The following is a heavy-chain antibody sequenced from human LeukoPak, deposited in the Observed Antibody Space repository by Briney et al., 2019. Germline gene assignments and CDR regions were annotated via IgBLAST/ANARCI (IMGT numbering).Heavy chain of an antibody. CDR3: ARSSGSGWSFFDY. V-gene: IGHV5-51*01. CDR1: GYIFSNYW. Sequence: GESLQISGKVSGYIFSNYWIGWVRQLPGKGLEWMGIIYPGYSDSRYSPSFQGQFTISADKSISTAYLQWSSLKASDTAMYYCARSSGSGWSFFDYWGQGTLVTVSS. J-gene: IGHJ4*02. CDR2: IYPGYSDS. D-gene: IGHD6-19*01.